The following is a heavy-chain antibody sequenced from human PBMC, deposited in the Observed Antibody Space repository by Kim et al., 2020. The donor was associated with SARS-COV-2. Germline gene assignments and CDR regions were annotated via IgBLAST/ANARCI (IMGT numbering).Heavy chain of an antibody. J-gene: IGHJ4*02. Sequence: GGSLRLSCAASGFTFDDYGMSWVRQAPGKGLEWVSGINWNGGSTSYADSVKGRFTISRDNAKNSLYLQMNSLRAEDTALYYCARDLAVTYYYHSSGYYGFDYWGQGTLVTVSS. CDR1: GFTFDDYG. CDR2: INWNGGST. D-gene: IGHD3-22*01. CDR3: ARDLAVTYYYHSSGYYGFDY. V-gene: IGHV3-20*04.